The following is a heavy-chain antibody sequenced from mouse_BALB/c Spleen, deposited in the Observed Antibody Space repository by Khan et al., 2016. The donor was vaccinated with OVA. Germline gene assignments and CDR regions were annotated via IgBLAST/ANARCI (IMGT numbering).Heavy chain of an antibody. D-gene: IGHD1-1*01. Sequence: DLVKPGASVKLSCKASGYTFTSYWIHWIKQRPGQGLEWIGRIGPGSSNAYYNDMFKDKATLTVDTSSNTAHIQLSSLSSEDSAVYFCAKENDYGRSCCAMDYWGQGTSVTVSA. V-gene: IGHV1S41*01. J-gene: IGHJ4*01. CDR3: AKENDYGRSCCAMDY. CDR1: GYTFTSYW. CDR2: IGPGSSNA.